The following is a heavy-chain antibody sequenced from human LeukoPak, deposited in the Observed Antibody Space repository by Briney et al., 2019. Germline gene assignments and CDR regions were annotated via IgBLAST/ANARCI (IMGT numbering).Heavy chain of an antibody. Sequence: GRSLRLSCAASGFTFSSYAMHWVRQAPGKGLEWVTVISYDGSNEYYADSVKGRITISRDNSKDTLYLQMNSLRAEDTAVYYCASGGDTDSRYFKYWGQGTLVTVSS. CDR3: ASGGDTDSRYFKY. D-gene: IGHD3-22*01. J-gene: IGHJ1*01. CDR2: ISYDGSNE. V-gene: IGHV3-30-3*01. CDR1: GFTFSSYA.